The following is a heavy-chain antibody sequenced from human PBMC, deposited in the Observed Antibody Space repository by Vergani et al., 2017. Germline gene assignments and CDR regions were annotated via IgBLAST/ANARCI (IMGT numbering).Heavy chain of an antibody. V-gene: IGHV3-21*01. CDR1: GFTVSSYS. Sequence: EVQLVESGGGLVKPGGSLRLSCAASGFTVSSYSMNWVRQAPGKGLEWVSSISSSSSYIYYADSVKGRFTISRDNAKNSLYLQMNSLRAEDTAVYYCARDQDRMVRGVKPGDYWGQGTLVTVSS. CDR2: ISSSSSYI. J-gene: IGHJ4*02. D-gene: IGHD3-10*01. CDR3: ARDQDRMVRGVKPGDY.